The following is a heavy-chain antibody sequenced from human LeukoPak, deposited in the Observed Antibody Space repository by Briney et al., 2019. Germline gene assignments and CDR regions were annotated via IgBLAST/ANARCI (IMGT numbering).Heavy chain of an antibody. CDR1: GGSISSGGYS. Sequence: PSETLSLTCAVSGGSISSGGYSWSWIRQPPGKGLEWIGYIYHSGSTYYNPSLKSRVTISVDRSKNQFSLKLSSVTAADTAVYYCARCVRGVIEYWGQGTLVTVSS. D-gene: IGHD3-10*01. CDR3: ARCVRGVIEY. CDR2: IYHSGST. J-gene: IGHJ4*02. V-gene: IGHV4-30-2*01.